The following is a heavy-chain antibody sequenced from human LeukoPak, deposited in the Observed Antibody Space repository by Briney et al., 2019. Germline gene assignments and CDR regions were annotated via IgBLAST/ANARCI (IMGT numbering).Heavy chain of an antibody. CDR3: ARRRITMVRGVISRWFDP. V-gene: IGHV4-34*01. CDR1: GGSFSGYY. J-gene: IGHJ5*02. Sequence: PSETLSLTCAVYGGSFSGYYWSWIRQPPGKGLEWIGEINHSGSTNYNPSLKSRVTISVDTSKNQFSLKLSSVTAADTAVYYCARRRITMVRGVISRWFDPWGQGTLVTVSS. CDR2: INHSGST. D-gene: IGHD3-10*01.